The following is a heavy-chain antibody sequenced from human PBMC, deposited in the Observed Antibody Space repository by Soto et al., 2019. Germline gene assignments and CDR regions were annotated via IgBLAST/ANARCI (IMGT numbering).Heavy chain of an antibody. J-gene: IGHJ6*03. D-gene: IGHD2-2*01. CDR2: ISYDGSNK. Sequence: GGSLRLSCAASGFTFSSYGMHWVRQAPGKGLEWVAVISYDGSNKYYADSVKGRFTISRDNSKNTLYLQMNSLRAEDTAVYYCAKDREHCSSTSCYYYYYYYMDVWGKGTTVTVSS. CDR3: AKDREHCSSTSCYYYYYYYMDV. CDR1: GFTFSSYG. V-gene: IGHV3-30*18.